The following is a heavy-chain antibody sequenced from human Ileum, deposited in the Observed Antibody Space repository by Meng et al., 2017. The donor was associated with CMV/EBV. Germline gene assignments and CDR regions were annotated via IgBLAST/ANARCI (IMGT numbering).Heavy chain of an antibody. D-gene: IGHD3-16*01. V-gene: IGHV3-20*04. CDR2: VHWNGVIT. Sequence: LSCVASGFTFDDYGMSWVRQVPGKGLEWVSGVHWNGVITGSADSVKGRFTISRDNAKNSLYLQMNSLRVEDSALYYCASFGGNWFDPWGQGTLVTVSS. CDR1: GFTFDDYG. J-gene: IGHJ5*02. CDR3: ASFGGNWFDP.